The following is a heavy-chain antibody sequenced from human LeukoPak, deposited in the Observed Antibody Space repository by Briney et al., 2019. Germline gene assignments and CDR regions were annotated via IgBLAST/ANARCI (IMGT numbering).Heavy chain of an antibody. D-gene: IGHD6-13*01. Sequence: PSETLSLTCTVSGGSISSYYWSWIRQPPGKGLEWIGYIYYSGSTNYNPSLKSRVTISVDTSKNQFSLKLSSVTAADTAVYYCARLKSWYADYWGQGTLVTVSS. CDR1: GGSISSYY. CDR2: IYYSGST. CDR3: ARLKSWYADY. V-gene: IGHV4-59*01. J-gene: IGHJ4*02.